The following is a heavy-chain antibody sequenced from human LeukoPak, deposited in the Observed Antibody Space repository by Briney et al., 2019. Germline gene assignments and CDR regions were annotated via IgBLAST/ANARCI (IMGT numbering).Heavy chain of an antibody. J-gene: IGHJ4*02. V-gene: IGHV4-59*01. Sequence: SETLSLTCTVSGGSISSYYWSWTRQPPGKGLEWIGYIYYSGSTNYNPSLKSRVTISVDTSKNQFSLKLSSVTAADTAVYYCARGSYYYDSSGYSETGEIDWGQGTLVTVSS. CDR1: GGSISSYY. CDR3: ARGSYYYDSSGYSETGEID. D-gene: IGHD3-22*01. CDR2: IYYSGST.